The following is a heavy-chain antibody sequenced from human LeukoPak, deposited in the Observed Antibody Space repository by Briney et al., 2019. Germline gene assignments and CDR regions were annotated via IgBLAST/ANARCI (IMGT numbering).Heavy chain of an antibody. V-gene: IGHV4-39*01. CDR2: IYYSGST. J-gene: IGHJ4*02. Sequence: SETLSLTCTVSGGSFSSSDYYWGWIRQPPGKGLEWIGSIYYSGSTYYNPSLKSRVTISVDTSKNQFSLKLSSVTAADTAVYYCARGLYHSLVATIYYFDYWGQGTLVTVSS. CDR1: GGSFSSSDYY. CDR3: ARGLYHSLVATIYYFDY. D-gene: IGHD5-12*01.